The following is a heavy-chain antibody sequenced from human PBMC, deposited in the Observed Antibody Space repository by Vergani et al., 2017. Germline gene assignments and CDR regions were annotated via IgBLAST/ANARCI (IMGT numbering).Heavy chain of an antibody. Sequence: EVQLVESGGGLVQPGRSLRLSCAASGFTFDDYAMHWVRQAPGKGLEWVSGISWNSGSIGYADSVKGRFTISRDNAKNSLYLQMNSLRAEDTALYYCAKALFLRLGELSPDAFDIWGQGTMVTVSS. J-gene: IGHJ3*02. CDR3: AKALFLRLGELSPDAFDI. CDR1: GFTFDDYA. D-gene: IGHD3-16*02. CDR2: ISWNSGSI. V-gene: IGHV3-9*01.